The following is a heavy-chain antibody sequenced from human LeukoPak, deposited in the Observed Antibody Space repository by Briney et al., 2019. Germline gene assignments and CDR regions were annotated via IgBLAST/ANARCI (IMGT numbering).Heavy chain of an antibody. J-gene: IGHJ4*02. D-gene: IGHD4-17*01. CDR3: ARGSTTTVPFPFDY. V-gene: IGHV1-24*01. CDR2: FDPEDGET. Sequence: ASVKVSCKVSGYTLTELSMHWVRQAPGKGLEWMGGFDPEDGETIYAQKFQGRVTMTEDTSTDTAYMELSSLRSEDTAVYYCARGSTTTVPFPFDYWGQGTLVTVSS. CDR1: GYTLTELS.